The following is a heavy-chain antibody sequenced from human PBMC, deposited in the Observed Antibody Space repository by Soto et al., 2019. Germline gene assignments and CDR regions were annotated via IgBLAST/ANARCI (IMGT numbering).Heavy chain of an antibody. D-gene: IGHD1-7*01. CDR2: INPNSGGT. CDR3: AREGARTGTTRYYYYGMDV. V-gene: IGHV1-2*02. J-gene: IGHJ6*02. Sequence: ASVKVSCKASGYTFTGYYMHWVRQAPGQGLEWMGWINPNSGGTNYAQKFQGRVTMTRDTSISTAYMELSRLRSDDTAVYYCAREGARTGTTRYYYYGMDVWGQGTTATVSS. CDR1: GYTFTGYY.